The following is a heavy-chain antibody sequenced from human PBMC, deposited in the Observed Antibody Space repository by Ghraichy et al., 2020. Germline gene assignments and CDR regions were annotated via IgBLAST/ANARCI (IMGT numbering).Heavy chain of an antibody. V-gene: IGHV4-4*02. D-gene: IGHD2/OR15-2a*01. CDR1: GGSVSRDTW. Sequence: SETLSLTCGVSGGSVSRDTWWHWVRQPPGKGLEGIGEGYHTGSTNFNPSLKSRLTMSVDKSKNPFSLRLNSVTAADTAIYYCARASRFFYDSTASDAFAICGQGKLVTVSS. CDR2: GYHTGST. CDR3: ARASRFFYDSTASDAFAI. J-gene: IGHJ3*02.